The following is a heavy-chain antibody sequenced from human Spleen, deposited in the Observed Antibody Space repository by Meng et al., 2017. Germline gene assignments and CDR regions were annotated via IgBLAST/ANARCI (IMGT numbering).Heavy chain of an antibody. V-gene: IGHV3-48*03. D-gene: IGHD2-15*01. J-gene: IGHJ4*02. CDR3: TWDDKAVSDY. CDR1: GFTFGSYE. Sequence: GESLKISCAASGFTFGSYEMNWVRQAPGKGLEWVSYIDNSGGTRHYADSVKGRFTISRDNGKNSLYLQMNSLRAEDTALYYCTWDDKAVSDYWGQGTLVTVSS. CDR2: IDNSGGTR.